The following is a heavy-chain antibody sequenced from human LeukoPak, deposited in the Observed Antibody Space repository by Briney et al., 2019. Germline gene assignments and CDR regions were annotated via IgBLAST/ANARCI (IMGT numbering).Heavy chain of an antibody. CDR2: ISSRSSDI. V-gene: IGHV3-21*01. CDR3: ARDQWRLFDY. D-gene: IGHD2-21*02. CDR1: RVTFSGYT. J-gene: IGHJ4*02. Sequence: GGSLRLSCTASRVTFSGYTMNWVRQAPGKGLEWVSSISSRSSDIYYAASVKGRFTISRDNARNSLYLQMNSLRAEDTAVYYCARDQWRLFDYWGQGTLVTVSS.